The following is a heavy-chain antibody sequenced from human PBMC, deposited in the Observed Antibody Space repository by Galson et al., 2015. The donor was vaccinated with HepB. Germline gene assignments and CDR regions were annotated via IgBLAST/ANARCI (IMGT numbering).Heavy chain of an antibody. Sequence: SLRLSCAASGFIFSSFGLHWVRQAPGKGLEWVTFISYDGSYKNYAGSVKGRFTISRDNSKNTLYLQMNSLRAEDTAVYYCGKDPVRASYRPYGMDVWGQGTTVTVSS. CDR1: GFIFSSFG. CDR2: ISYDGSYK. D-gene: IGHD5-18*01. CDR3: GKDPVRASYRPYGMDV. J-gene: IGHJ6*02. V-gene: IGHV3-30*18.